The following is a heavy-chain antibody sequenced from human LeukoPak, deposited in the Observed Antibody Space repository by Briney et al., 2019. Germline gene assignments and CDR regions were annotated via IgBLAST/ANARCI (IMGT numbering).Heavy chain of an antibody. CDR3: ARGPFRDDFWSGHSHRYFDY. Sequence: SETLSLTCAVYGGSFSGYYWSWIRQPPGKGLEWIGEINHSGSTNYNPSLKSRVTISVDTSKNQFSLKLSSVTAADTAVYYCARGPFRDDFWSGHSHRYFDYWGQGTLVTVSS. CDR2: INHSGST. D-gene: IGHD3-3*01. J-gene: IGHJ4*02. CDR1: GGSFSGYY. V-gene: IGHV4-34*01.